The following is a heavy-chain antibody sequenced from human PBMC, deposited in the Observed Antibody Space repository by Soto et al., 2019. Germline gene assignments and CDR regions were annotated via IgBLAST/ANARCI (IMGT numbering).Heavy chain of an antibody. V-gene: IGHV4-59*01. Sequence: SETLSLTCTVSGGSISSYYWSWIRQPPGKGLEWIGYIYYSGSTNYNPSLKSRVTISVDTSKNQFSLKLSSVTAADTAVYYCAGVGLGWTEGSDYYGRDVWVQGT. J-gene: IGHJ6*02. CDR3: AGVGLGWTEGSDYYGRDV. CDR2: IYYSGST. CDR1: GGSISSYY. D-gene: IGHD1-1*01.